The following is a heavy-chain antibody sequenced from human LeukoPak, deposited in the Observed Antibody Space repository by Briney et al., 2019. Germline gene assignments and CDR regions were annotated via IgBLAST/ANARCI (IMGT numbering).Heavy chain of an antibody. Sequence: PSETLSLTCAVYGGSFSGYYWSWIRQPPGKGLEWIGEINHSGSTNYNPSLKSRVTISVDTSKNQFSLKLSSVTAADTAVYYCARAPRSRRVSGSSVYFDYWGQGTLVTVSS. CDR3: ARAPRSRRVSGSSVYFDY. CDR1: GGSFSGYY. J-gene: IGHJ4*02. D-gene: IGHD6-6*01. CDR2: INHSGST. V-gene: IGHV4-34*01.